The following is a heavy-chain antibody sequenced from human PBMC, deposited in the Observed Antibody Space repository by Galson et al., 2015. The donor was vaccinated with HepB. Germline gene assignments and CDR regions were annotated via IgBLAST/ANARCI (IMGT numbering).Heavy chain of an antibody. CDR1: GGSFSGYY. V-gene: IGHV4-34*01. CDR2: INHSGST. Sequence: TCAVYGGSFSGYYWSWIRQPPGKGLEWIGEINHSGSTNYNPSLKSRVTISVDTSKNQFSLKLSSVTAADTAVYYCARTRQPDPFDPWGQGTLVTVSS. D-gene: IGHD6-25*01. CDR3: ARTRQPDPFDP. J-gene: IGHJ5*02.